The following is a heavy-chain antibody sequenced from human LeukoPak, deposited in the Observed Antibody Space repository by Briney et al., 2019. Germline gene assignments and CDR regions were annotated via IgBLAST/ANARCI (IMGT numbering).Heavy chain of an antibody. CDR2: IHYSGST. CDR1: GGSISSYY. J-gene: IGHJ4*02. CDR3: ARDRGSQPFIDY. V-gene: IGHV4-59*01. Sequence: SETLSLTCTVSGGSISSYYWSWIRQPPGKGLEWIGYIHYSGSTHYNPSLKSRVTISVDTSKNQVSLKLRSVTAADTAVYYCARDRGSQPFIDYWGQGTLVTVSS. D-gene: IGHD1-26*01.